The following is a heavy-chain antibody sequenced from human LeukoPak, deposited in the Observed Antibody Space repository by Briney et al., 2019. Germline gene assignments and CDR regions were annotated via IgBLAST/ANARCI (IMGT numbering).Heavy chain of an antibody. CDR2: IEQDGSEK. CDR1: GFTFSSFW. V-gene: IGHV3-7*01. D-gene: IGHD3-22*01. CDR3: ASWNYYDSSAPGNY. Sequence: KPGGSLRLSCAASGFTFSSFWMSWVRQAPGKGLEWVANIEQDGSEKYYVDSVKGRFTISRDNAKNSLYLQMNSLRAEDTAVYYCASWNYYDSSAPGNYWGQGTLVTVSS. J-gene: IGHJ4*02.